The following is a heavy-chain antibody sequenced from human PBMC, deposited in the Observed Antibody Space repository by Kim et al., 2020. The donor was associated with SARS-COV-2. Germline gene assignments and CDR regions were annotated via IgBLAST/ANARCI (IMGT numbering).Heavy chain of an antibody. D-gene: IGHD3-10*01. CDR1: GDSVSSNSAA. CDR3: ARSRITMVRGVMYFDS. J-gene: IGHJ4*02. CDR2: TYYRSKWYN. Sequence: SQTLSLTCAISGDSVSSNSAAWNWIRQSPSRGLEWLGRTYYRSKWYNDYAVSVKSRITINPDTSKNQFSLQLNSVTPEDTAVYYCARSRITMVRGVMYFDSGGQGTLVTASS. V-gene: IGHV6-1*01.